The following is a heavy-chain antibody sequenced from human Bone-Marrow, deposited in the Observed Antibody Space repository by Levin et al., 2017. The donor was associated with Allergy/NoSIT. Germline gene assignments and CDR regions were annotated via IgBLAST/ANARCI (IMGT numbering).Heavy chain of an antibody. V-gene: IGHV3-23*01. J-gene: IGHJ5*02. D-gene: IGHD5-12*01. CDR2: ISGSGSTT. CDR3: ARGLEYSGLP. Sequence: AGGSLRLSCAASGFIFSTFAMSWVRQAPGKGLEWVSAISGSGSTTYYADSVKGRFTISRDNAKNSLYLQMNSLRVEDTAVYYCARGLEYSGLPWGQGTLVTVSS. CDR1: GFIFSTFA.